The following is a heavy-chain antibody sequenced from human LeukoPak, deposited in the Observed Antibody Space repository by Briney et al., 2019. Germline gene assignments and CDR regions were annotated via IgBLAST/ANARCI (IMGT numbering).Heavy chain of an antibody. CDR3: ARDGGGWLVRSRFDP. V-gene: IGHV3-7*01. CDR1: GFTFSSYW. J-gene: IGHJ5*02. CDR2: IKQDGSEK. D-gene: IGHD6-19*01. Sequence: GGSLRLSCAASGFTFSSYWMSWVRQAPGKGLEWVANIKQDGSEKYYVDSVKGRFTISRDNAKNSLYLQMNSLRAGDTAVYYCARDGGGWLVRSRFDPWGQGTLVTVSS.